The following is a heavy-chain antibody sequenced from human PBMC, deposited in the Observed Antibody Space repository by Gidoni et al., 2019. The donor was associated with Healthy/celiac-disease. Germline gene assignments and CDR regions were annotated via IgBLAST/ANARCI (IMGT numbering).Heavy chain of an antibody. Sequence: EVQLVESGGGLVQPGGSLRPSCAVSGFTFSSYSMNWVRQAPGKGLEWVSYISSSSSTIYYADSVKGRFTISRDNAKNSLYLQMNSLRAEDTAVYYCAREYCSSTSCYLDYYYYGMDVWGQGTTVTVSS. CDR3: AREYCSSTSCYLDYYYYGMDV. CDR2: ISSSSSTI. D-gene: IGHD2-2*01. J-gene: IGHJ6*02. CDR1: GFTFSSYS. V-gene: IGHV3-48*01.